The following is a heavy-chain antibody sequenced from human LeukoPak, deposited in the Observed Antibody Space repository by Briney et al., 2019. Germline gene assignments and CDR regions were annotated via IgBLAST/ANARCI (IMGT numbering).Heavy chain of an antibody. CDR1: GGSISTYY. J-gene: IGHJ4*02. Sequence: SETLSLTCTASGGSISTYYWGWIRQPAGKRPEWIWRIYTRGPATYNPSLESRVTMSLNTTKNHFPLNLNSVPAADTAIYYCTRGLNTALPVYWGQGILVSVSS. V-gene: IGHV4-4*07. CDR2: IYTRGPA. D-gene: IGHD5-18*01. CDR3: TRGLNTALPVY.